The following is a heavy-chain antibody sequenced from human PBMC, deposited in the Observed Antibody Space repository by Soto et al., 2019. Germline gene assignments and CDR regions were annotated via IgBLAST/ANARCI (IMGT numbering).Heavy chain of an antibody. J-gene: IGHJ6*02. CDR2: ISCSGGST. V-gene: IGHV3-23*01. CDR3: AKDGSVPAYYYSGMAV. CDR1: GFTCSSYA. Sequence: GGSLRRSCAASGFTCSSYAMSGVRQAPGKGLEWVSAISCSGGSTYYADSVKGRFTMSRDNAKKMLDLQMNSLRPQDTAVYSCAKDGSVPAYYYSGMAVWGQGTTVTVSS.